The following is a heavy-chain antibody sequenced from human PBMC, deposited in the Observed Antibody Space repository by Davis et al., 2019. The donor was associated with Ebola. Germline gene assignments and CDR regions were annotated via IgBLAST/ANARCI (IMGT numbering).Heavy chain of an antibody. CDR1: GGSISSYY. CDR2: IYYSGST. V-gene: IGHV4-59*12. J-gene: IGHJ4*02. D-gene: IGHD3-16*01. CDR3: ARSMITFGGVIN. Sequence: SETLSLTCTVSGGSISSYYWSWIRQPPGKGLEWIGYIYYSGSTNYNPSLKSRVTISVDTSKNQFSLKLSSVTAADTAVYYCARSMITFGGVINWGQGTLVTVSS.